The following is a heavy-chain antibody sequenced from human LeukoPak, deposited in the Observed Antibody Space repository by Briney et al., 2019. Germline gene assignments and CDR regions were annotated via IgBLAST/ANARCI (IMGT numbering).Heavy chain of an antibody. CDR1: GFTFSSYG. CDR2: IRYDGSNK. V-gene: IGHV3-30*02. J-gene: IGHJ4*02. Sequence: GGSPRLSCAASGFTFSSYGMHWVRQAPGKGLEWVAFIRYDGSNKYYADSVKGRFTISRDNSKNTLYLQMNSLRAEDTAVYYCAKAYGSGSYYIDPFDYWGQGTLVTVSS. CDR3: AKAYGSGSYYIDPFDY. D-gene: IGHD3-10*01.